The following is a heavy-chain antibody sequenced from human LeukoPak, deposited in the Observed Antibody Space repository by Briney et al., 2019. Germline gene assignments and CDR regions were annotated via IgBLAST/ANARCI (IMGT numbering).Heavy chain of an antibody. CDR1: GASISSSIYY. CDR3: ARDRWGDGYNYGY. Sequence: PSETLSLTCTVSGASISSSIYYWGWIRQPPGKGLEWIGSIYYSGSTYYNPSLKSRVTISSDMSQNEFSLKLSSVTPADTAVYYCARDRWGDGYNYGYWGQGTLVTVSS. D-gene: IGHD5-24*01. V-gene: IGHV4-39*07. CDR2: IYYSGST. J-gene: IGHJ4*02.